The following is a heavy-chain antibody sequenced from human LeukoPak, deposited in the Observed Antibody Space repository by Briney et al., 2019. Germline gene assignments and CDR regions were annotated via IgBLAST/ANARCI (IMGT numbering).Heavy chain of an antibody. Sequence: SETLSLTCTVSGGSISSSYYWGWIRQPPGKGLEWIGSIYYSGSTYYNPSLQSRATISIDTSKNQFSLKLSSVTAADTAVYYCARRQYSTSPFDPWGQGTLVTVSS. CDR2: IYYSGST. CDR3: ARRQYSTSPFDP. D-gene: IGHD6-6*01. J-gene: IGHJ5*02. CDR1: GGSISSSYY. V-gene: IGHV4-39*01.